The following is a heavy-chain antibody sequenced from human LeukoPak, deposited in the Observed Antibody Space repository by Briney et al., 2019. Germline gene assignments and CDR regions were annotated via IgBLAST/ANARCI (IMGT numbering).Heavy chain of an antibody. Sequence: PGGSLRLSCAASGFTFSSYAMSWVRQAPGKGLEWVSAISGSGGSTYYADSVKGRSTISRDNSKNTLYLQMNSLRAEDTAVYYCAKDFYDPPGYSSGHYVDYWGQGTLVTVSS. CDR2: ISGSGGST. CDR3: AKDFYDPPGYSSGHYVDY. V-gene: IGHV3-23*01. D-gene: IGHD6-19*01. CDR1: GFTFSSYA. J-gene: IGHJ4*02.